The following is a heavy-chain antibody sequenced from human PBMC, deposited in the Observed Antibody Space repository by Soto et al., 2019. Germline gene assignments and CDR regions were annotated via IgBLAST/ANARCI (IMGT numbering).Heavy chain of an antibody. D-gene: IGHD3-22*01. CDR3: ARTYDSSGYGDPIDY. J-gene: IGHJ4*02. V-gene: IGHV1-18*04. Sequence: ASVKVSCKASGYTFTSYGISWVRQAPGQGLEWMGWISAYNGNTNYAQKLQGRVTMTTDTSTSTAYMELRSLRSDDTAVYYCARTYDSSGYGDPIDYWGQGTTVTVSS. CDR2: ISAYNGNT. CDR1: GYTFTSYG.